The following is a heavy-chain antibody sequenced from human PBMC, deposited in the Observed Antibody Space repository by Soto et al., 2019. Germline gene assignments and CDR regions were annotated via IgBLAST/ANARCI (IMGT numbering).Heavy chain of an antibody. CDR3: ARVHDFWSGYHLRYYYYGMDV. J-gene: IGHJ6*02. D-gene: IGHD3-3*01. CDR2: IYPGDSDT. CDR1: GYSFTSYW. Sequence: PGESLKISCKGSGYSFTSYWIGWVRQMPGKGLEWMGIIYPGDSDTRYSPSFQGQVTISADKSISTAYLQWSSLKASDTAMYYCARVHDFWSGYHLRYYYYGMDVWGQGTMVTVSS. V-gene: IGHV5-51*01.